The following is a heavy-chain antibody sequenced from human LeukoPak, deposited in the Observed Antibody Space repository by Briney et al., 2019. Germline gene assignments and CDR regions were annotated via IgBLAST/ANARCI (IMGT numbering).Heavy chain of an antibody. Sequence: SETLSLTCAVYGGSFSGYYWSWIRQPPGKGLEWIGEINHSGSTNYNPSLKSRVTISVDTSKNQFSLKLSSVTAADTAVYYCARRGYGRVIAWFDPWGQGTLVTVSS. V-gene: IGHV4-34*01. CDR2: INHSGST. J-gene: IGHJ5*02. CDR3: ARRGYGRVIAWFDP. CDR1: GGSFSGYY. D-gene: IGHD5-18*01.